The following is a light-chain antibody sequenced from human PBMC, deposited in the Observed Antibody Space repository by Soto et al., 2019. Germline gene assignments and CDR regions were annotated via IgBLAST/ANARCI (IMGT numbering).Light chain of an antibody. V-gene: IGLV2-14*03. Sequence: QSALTQPASVSGSSGQSITISCTGTSSDVGAYNYVSWYQQHPGKVPKLMIYDVSDRPSGVSNRFSGSKSGNTASLTISGLQAEDEADYYCSSFTRSNSYVFGTGPSSPS. CDR2: DVS. J-gene: IGLJ1*01. CDR3: SSFTRSNSYV. CDR1: SSDVGAYNY.